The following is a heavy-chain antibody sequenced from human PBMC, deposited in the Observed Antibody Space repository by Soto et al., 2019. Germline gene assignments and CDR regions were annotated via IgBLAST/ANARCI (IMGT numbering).Heavy chain of an antibody. V-gene: IGHV3-64D*08. CDR2: ISSNGGST. CDR1: GFTFSSYA. D-gene: IGHD6-6*01. J-gene: IGHJ6*02. Sequence: GGSLRLSCSASGFTFSSYAMHWVRQAPGKGLEYVSAISSNGGSTYYADSVKGRFTISRDNSKNTLYLQMSSLRDEDTAVYYCVKEGGIAARHYFYYGMDVWGQGTTVTVSS. CDR3: VKEGGIAARHYFYYGMDV.